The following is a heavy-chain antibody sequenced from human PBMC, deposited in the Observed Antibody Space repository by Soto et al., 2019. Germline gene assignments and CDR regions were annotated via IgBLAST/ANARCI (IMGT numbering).Heavy chain of an antibody. J-gene: IGHJ4*02. CDR3: ARHVGWKKTYDYDSSGYYPNDH. Sequence: PSETLSLTCTVSGGSISSGDYYWSWIRQPPGKGLEWIGYIYYSGSTYYNPSLKSRVTISVDTSKNQFSLKLSSVTAADTAVYYCARHVGWKKTYDYDSSGYYPNDHWGQGTLVTV. CDR2: IYYSGST. CDR1: GGSISSGDYY. D-gene: IGHD3-22*01. V-gene: IGHV4-30-4*01.